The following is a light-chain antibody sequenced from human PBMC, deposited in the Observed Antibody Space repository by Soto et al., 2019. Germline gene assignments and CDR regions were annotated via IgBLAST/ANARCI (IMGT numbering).Light chain of an antibody. CDR1: QDIENY. J-gene: IGKJ3*01. CDR3: QNCKSAVFT. V-gene: IGKV1-27*01. Sequence: DIQLTQPPSSLSASVGDRVTITCRASQDIENYLAWYQQRPGKVPKLLIYGATTLQPGVPSRFSGSGSGTDFTLTISSLQPEDVATYYCQNCKSAVFTFGPGTKVDTK. CDR2: GAT.